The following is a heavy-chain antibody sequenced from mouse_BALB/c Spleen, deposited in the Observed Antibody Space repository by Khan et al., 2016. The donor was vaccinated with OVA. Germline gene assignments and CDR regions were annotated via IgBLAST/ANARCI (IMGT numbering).Heavy chain of an antibody. Sequence: VQLKESGAELGRPGSSVKLSCKTSGSTFTSYGIKWVKQRPGQGLEWIGYIYPGNGFTEYNAKFQGKAILTSDTSSNTAYMQLRSLTSEDAAIYFCTTAYYRYYFDYWGQGTTLTVSS. J-gene: IGHJ2*01. V-gene: IGHV1S134*01. D-gene: IGHD2-12*01. CDR3: TTAYYRYYFDY. CDR2: IYPGNGFT. CDR1: GSTFTSYG.